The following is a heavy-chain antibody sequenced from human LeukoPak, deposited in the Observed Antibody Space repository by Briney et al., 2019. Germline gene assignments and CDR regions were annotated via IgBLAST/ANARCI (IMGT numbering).Heavy chain of an antibody. CDR2: IYPGDSDT. J-gene: IGHJ5*02. Sequence: GESLKISCKGSGYSFTSYWIGWVRQMPGKGLEWMGIIYPGDSDTRYSPSFQGQVTISADKSISTAYLQWSSLKASDTAMYYCARLRWYCSGGSCYSGYNWFGPWGQGTLVTVSS. CDR3: ARLRWYCSGGSCYSGYNWFGP. D-gene: IGHD2-15*01. V-gene: IGHV5-51*01. CDR1: GYSFTSYW.